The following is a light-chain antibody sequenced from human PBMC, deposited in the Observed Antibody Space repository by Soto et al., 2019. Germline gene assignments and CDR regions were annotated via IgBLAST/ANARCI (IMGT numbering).Light chain of an antibody. CDR2: DVT. J-gene: IGLJ1*01. Sequence: QSVLTQPASVSGSPGQSITISGTGTRSDIGSYNYVSWYQQHPGKAPKLIIYDVTNRPAGISSRFSASKSGDTSSLTISVLHADDEADYFCSSYKSTSTPYVFGTGNKVTV. CDR3: SSYKSTSTPYV. CDR1: RSDIGSYNY. V-gene: IGLV2-14*03.